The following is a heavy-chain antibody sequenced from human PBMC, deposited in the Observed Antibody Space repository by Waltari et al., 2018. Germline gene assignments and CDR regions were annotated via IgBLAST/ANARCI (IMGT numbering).Heavy chain of an antibody. Sequence: QVQLVQSGAEVKKPGASVKVSCKASGYTFTSYDINWLRQATGQGLEWMGWMNPNSGNTGYAQKFQGRVTMTRNTSISTAYMELSSLRSEDTAVYYCARVKTAMPNSDYWGQGTLVTVSS. CDR2: MNPNSGNT. J-gene: IGHJ4*02. V-gene: IGHV1-8*01. CDR1: GYTFTSYD. D-gene: IGHD5-18*01. CDR3: ARVKTAMPNSDY.